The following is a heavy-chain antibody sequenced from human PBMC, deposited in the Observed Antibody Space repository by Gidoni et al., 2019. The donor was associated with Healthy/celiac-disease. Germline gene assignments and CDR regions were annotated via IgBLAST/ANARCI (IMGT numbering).Heavy chain of an antibody. Sequence: GWIRQPPGKGLEWIGSIYYSGSTYYNPSLKSRVTISVDTSKNQFSLKLSSVTAADTAVYYCASGIRYWGQGTLVTVSS. CDR3: ASGIRY. CDR2: IYYSGST. J-gene: IGHJ4*02. D-gene: IGHD4-17*01. V-gene: IGHV4-39*01.